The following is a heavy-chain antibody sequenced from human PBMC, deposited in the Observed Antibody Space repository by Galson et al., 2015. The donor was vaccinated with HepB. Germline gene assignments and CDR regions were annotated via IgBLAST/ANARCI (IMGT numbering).Heavy chain of an antibody. CDR2: ISSSSSNK. J-gene: IGHJ4*02. V-gene: IGHV3-21*01. CDR1: GFTFSSYS. D-gene: IGHD3-10*01. CDR3: AKDARGSGSHLDY. Sequence: SLRLSCAASGFTFSSYSMNWVRQAPGKGLEWVSSISSSSSNKYYADSVKGRFTISRDNSKNTLYLQMNSLRAEDTAVYYCAKDARGSGSHLDYWGQGTLVTVSS.